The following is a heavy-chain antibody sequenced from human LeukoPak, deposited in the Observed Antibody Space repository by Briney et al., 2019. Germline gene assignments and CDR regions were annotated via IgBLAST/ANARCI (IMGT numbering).Heavy chain of an antibody. J-gene: IGHJ3*02. CDR2: ISSSGSTI. Sequence: GGSLRLSCAASGFTFSDYYMSWIRQAPGKGLEWVSYISSSGSTIYYADSMKGRFTISRDNAKNSLYLQMNSLRAEDTAVYYCARADYGDYVDDAFDIWGQGTMVTVSS. CDR1: GFTFSDYY. CDR3: ARADYGDYVDDAFDI. D-gene: IGHD4-17*01. V-gene: IGHV3-11*01.